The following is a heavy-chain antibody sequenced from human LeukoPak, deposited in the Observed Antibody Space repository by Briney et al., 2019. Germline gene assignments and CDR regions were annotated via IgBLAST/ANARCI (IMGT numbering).Heavy chain of an antibody. D-gene: IGHD2-21*01. V-gene: IGHV1-2*02. J-gene: IGHJ3*01. CDR2: IDSNSGET. CDR1: GYSFIGYF. Sequence: ASVKVSCKASGYSFIGYFIHWVRQAPGQGLEGMGWIDSNSGETHYAQKFQGRFTMTKDTSIKIAYMELSSLRSDDTAIYYCARFWHCGFSTCWAVNGFDYWGQGTEVTASP. CDR3: ARFWHCGFSTCWAVNGFDY.